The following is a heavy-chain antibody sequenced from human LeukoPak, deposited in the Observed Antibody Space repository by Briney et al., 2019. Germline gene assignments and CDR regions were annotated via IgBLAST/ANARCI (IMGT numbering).Heavy chain of an antibody. J-gene: IGHJ6*02. CDR3: ARDRQYDMDV. Sequence: GGSLRLSCAAPGFTFSSYWMHWARQAPGKGLVWVSHINSDGSSTSYADSVKGRFTISRDNAKNTVYLQMNSLRVEDTAVYYCARDRQYDMDVWGQGTTVTVSS. CDR2: INSDGSST. CDR1: GFTFSSYW. V-gene: IGHV3-74*01.